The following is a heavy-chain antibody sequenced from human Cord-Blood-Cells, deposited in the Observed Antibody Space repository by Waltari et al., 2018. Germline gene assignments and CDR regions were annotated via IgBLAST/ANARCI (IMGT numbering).Heavy chain of an antibody. CDR2: INAGNGNT. V-gene: IGHV1-3*01. D-gene: IGHD7-27*01. J-gene: IGHJ5*02. CDR1: GYTFTSYA. CDR3: ARDTHDPSNWGRGENWFDP. Sequence: QVQLVQSGAEVKKPGASVKVSCKASGYTFTSYAMHWVRQAPGPRREWMGWINAGNGNTKYSQKFQGRVTITRDTSASTAYMELSSLRSEDTAVYYCARDTHDPSNWGRGENWFDPWGQGTLVTVSS.